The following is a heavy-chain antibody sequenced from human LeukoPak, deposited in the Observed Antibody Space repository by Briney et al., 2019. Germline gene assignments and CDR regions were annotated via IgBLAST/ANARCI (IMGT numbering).Heavy chain of an antibody. Sequence: SETLSITCTVSGGSISSGGYYWSWIRQHPGKGLEWIGYIYYSGSTYYNPSLKSRVTISVDTSKNQFSLKLSSVTAADTAVYYCARGRGGSSWVNDAFGIWGQGTMVTVSS. CDR3: ARGRGGSSWVNDAFGI. D-gene: IGHD6-13*01. CDR2: IYYSGST. CDR1: GGSISSGGYY. V-gene: IGHV4-31*03. J-gene: IGHJ3*02.